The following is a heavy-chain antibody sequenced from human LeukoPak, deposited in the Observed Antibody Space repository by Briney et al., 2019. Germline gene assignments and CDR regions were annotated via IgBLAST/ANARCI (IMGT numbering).Heavy chain of an antibody. CDR3: AKDRGSTAMAPVFDY. Sequence: GGSLRLSCAASGFTFSGYAMSWVRQAPGKGLEWVLAISGSGGSTYYADSVKGRFTISRDNSKNTLYLQMNSLRAEDTAVYYCAKDRGSTAMAPVFDYWGQGTLATVSS. J-gene: IGHJ4*02. D-gene: IGHD5-18*01. CDR1: GFTFSGYA. CDR2: ISGSGGST. V-gene: IGHV3-23*01.